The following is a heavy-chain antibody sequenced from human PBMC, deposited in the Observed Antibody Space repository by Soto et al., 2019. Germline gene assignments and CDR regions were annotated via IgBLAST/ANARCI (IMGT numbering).Heavy chain of an antibody. CDR3: TTWLGVLFSPYYHGMDV. J-gene: IGHJ6*02. CDR2: TNAGESNT. Sequence: QVQLVQSGAEVKKPGASVKVSCKASGYTFSRYSMHWVRQAPGQGLEWMGWTNAGESNTGYSQKFQGRVTITMDTSASTGYMELSSLRSEDTAVYCCTTWLGVLFSPYYHGMDVWGQGTTVTVSS. V-gene: IGHV1-3*01. CDR1: GYTFSRYS. D-gene: IGHD3-10*01.